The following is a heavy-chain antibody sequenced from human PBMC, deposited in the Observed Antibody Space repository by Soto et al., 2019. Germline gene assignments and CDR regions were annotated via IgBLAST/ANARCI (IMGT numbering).Heavy chain of an antibody. D-gene: IGHD5-18*01. V-gene: IGHV4-31*03. Sequence: SETLSLTCTVSGVSINTGDYYWSWIRQHPGKGLEWIGYIYYSGTTYYNPSLKSRVTLSLETTKNQFSLKLSAVTAADTAVYYCAREGYSYNGMDVWGQGTTVTVSS. CDR3: AREGYSYNGMDV. J-gene: IGHJ6*02. CDR2: IYYSGTT. CDR1: GVSINTGDYY.